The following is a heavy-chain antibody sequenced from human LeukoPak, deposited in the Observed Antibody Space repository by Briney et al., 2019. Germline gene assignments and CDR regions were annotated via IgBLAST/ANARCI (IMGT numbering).Heavy chain of an antibody. CDR2: MNPNSGNT. V-gene: IGHV1-8*01. Sequence: ASVKVSCKASGYTFTSYDINWVRRATGQGLEWMGWMNPNSGNTGYAQKFQGRVTMTRNTSISTAYMELSSLRSEDTAVYYCAGGYYDSSGYYGFYYFDYWGQGTLVTVSS. CDR1: GYTFTSYD. J-gene: IGHJ4*02. CDR3: AGGYYDSSGYYGFYYFDY. D-gene: IGHD3-22*01.